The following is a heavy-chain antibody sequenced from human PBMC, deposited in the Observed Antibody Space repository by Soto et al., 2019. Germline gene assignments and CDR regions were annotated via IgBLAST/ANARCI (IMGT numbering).Heavy chain of an antibody. CDR3: ARYNAASGTYYFDF. CDR2: INHRGSA. V-gene: IGHV4-4*02. J-gene: IGHJ4*02. CDR1: GGSISSGGYS. D-gene: IGHD6-13*01. Sequence: SETLSLTCAVSGGSISSGGYSWSWVRQPPGKGPEWIGEINHRGSANYNPSLKSRVTISVDISKSQFSLRLTSVTAADTAVYYCARYNAASGTYYFDFWGQGALVTVSS.